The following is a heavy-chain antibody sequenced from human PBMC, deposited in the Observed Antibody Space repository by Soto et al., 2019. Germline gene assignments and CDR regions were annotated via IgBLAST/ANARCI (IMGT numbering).Heavy chain of an antibody. J-gene: IGHJ4*02. D-gene: IGHD6-6*01. CDR3: ARGRGSSSFDY. CDR2: IYPGDSDT. V-gene: IGHV5-51*01. CDR1: GYSFTSYW. Sequence: GGSLRLSCKGSGYSFTSYWIGWVRQMPGKGLEWMGIIYPGDSDTRYSPSFQGQVTISADKSISTAYLQWSSLKTSDTAMYYCARGRGSSSFDYWGQGALVTVSS.